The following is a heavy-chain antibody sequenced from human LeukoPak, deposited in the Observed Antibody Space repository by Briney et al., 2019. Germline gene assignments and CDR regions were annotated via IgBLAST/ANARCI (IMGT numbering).Heavy chain of an antibody. CDR1: GFTFSSYA. V-gene: IGHV3-23*01. CDR3: AKDNYNWNEHTFDY. Sequence: GGSLRLSCAASGFTFSSYAMSWVRQAPGKGLEWVSAISGSGGSTYYADSVKGRFTISRDNSKNTLYLRMNSLRAEDTAVYYCAKDNYNWNEHTFDYWGQGTLVTVSS. J-gene: IGHJ4*02. D-gene: IGHD1-20*01. CDR2: ISGSGGST.